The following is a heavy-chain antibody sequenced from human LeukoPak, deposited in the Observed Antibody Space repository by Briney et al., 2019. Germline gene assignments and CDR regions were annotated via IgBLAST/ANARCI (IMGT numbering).Heavy chain of an antibody. J-gene: IGHJ4*02. D-gene: IGHD2-15*01. CDR1: GLTFSSYA. CDR2: IGGGGAST. V-gene: IGHV3-23*01. Sequence: EAGGSLRLSCAASGLTFSSYAMSWVRQAPGKGLEWVSAIGGGGASTFYADSVRGRFTISRDNSKNTLFLQMNSLRAEDTAVYYCAKYSKSSVAAGGVDFWGQGTLVTVSS. CDR3: AKYSKSSVAAGGVDF.